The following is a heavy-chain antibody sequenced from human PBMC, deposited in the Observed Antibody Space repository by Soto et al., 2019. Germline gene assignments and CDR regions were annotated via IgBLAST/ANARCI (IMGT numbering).Heavy chain of an antibody. D-gene: IGHD3-22*01. Sequence: GGSLRLSCAASGFTFSNAWMNWVRQAPGKGLEWVGRIKSKTDGGTTDYAAPVKGRFTISRDDSKNTLYLQMNSLKTEDTAVYYCTTEGANALLYGDYEFKEEYYHDSSGFSPFDYWGQGTLVTVSS. CDR1: GFTFSNAW. V-gene: IGHV3-15*07. J-gene: IGHJ4*02. CDR3: TTEGANALLYGDYEFKEEYYHDSSGFSPFDY. CDR2: IKSKTDGGTT.